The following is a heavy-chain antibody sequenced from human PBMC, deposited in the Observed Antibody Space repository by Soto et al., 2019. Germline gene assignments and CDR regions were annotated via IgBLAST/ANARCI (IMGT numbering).Heavy chain of an antibody. D-gene: IGHD6-6*01. V-gene: IGHV3-33*01. J-gene: IGHJ4*02. CDR3: ARDKGTVAARVSLDH. CDR1: GFNFNTYG. Sequence: QVQLVESGGGVVQPGGSLRLSCEASGFNFNTYGMHWVRQSPGKGLEWVAIIWYEGSNKNYADSVKGRFAISRDNSKNTLWLQMHNLRDEDKAVYYCARDKGTVAARVSLDHWGQGTLVTVSS. CDR2: IWYEGSNK.